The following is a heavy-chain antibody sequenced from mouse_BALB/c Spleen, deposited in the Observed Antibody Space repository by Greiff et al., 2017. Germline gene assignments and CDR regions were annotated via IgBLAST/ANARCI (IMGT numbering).Heavy chain of an antibody. V-gene: IGHV1-80*01. CDR3: ACTVVERGYAMDY. D-gene: IGHD1-1*01. J-gene: IGHJ4*01. CDR2: IYPGDGDT. CDR1: GYAFSSYW. Sequence: QVQLQQSGAELVRPGSSVKISCKASGYAFSSYWMNWVKQRPGQGLEWIGQIYPGDGDTNYNGKFKGKATLTADKSSSTAYMQLSSLTSEDSAVYFCACTVVERGYAMDYWGQGTSVTVSS.